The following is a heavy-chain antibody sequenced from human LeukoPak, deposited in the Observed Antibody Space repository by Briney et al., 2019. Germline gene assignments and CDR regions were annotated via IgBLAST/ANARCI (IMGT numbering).Heavy chain of an antibody. Sequence: SQTLSLTCAISGDSVPSNSATWSWIRQSPSGGLEWLGRTYYRSKWYNDDAVSVKSRITISPDTPKNQFSLQLSSVTPEDTAVYYCVRGLGHAFDIWGQGTMVTVSS. D-gene: IGHD5/OR15-5a*01. CDR3: VRGLGHAFDI. CDR2: TYYRSKWYN. J-gene: IGHJ3*02. V-gene: IGHV6-1*01. CDR1: GDSVPSNSAT.